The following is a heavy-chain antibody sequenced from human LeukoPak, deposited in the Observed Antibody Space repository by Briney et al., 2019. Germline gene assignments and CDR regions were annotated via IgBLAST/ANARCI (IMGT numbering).Heavy chain of an antibody. CDR2: IIPIFGTA. V-gene: IGHV1-69*13. CDR1: GGTFSSYA. J-gene: IGHJ5*02. D-gene: IGHD4-17*01. Sequence: ASVKVSCKASGGTFSSYAISWVRQAPGQGLEWMGGIIPIFGTANYAQKFQGRVTITADESTSTAYMELSSLRSEDTAVYYCARVRYTVTTIDVRFDPWGQGTLVTVSS. CDR3: ARVRYTVTTIDVRFDP.